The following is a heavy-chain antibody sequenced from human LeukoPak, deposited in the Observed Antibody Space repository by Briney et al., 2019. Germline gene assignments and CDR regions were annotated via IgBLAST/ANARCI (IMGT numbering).Heavy chain of an antibody. CDR3: ARGPMGYYYDSSGYYCDY. V-gene: IGHV4-34*01. CDR1: GGSFSGYY. CDR2: INHSGST. Sequence: SETLSLTCAVYGGSFSGYYWSWIRQPPGKGLEWTGEINHSGSTNYNPSLKSRVTISVDTSKNQFSLKLSSVTAADTAVYYCARGPMGYYYDSSGYYCDYWGQGTLVTVSS. J-gene: IGHJ4*02. D-gene: IGHD3-22*01.